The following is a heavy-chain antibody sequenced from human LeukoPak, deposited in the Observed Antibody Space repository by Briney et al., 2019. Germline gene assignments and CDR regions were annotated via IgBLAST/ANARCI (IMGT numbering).Heavy chain of an antibody. J-gene: IGHJ4*02. D-gene: IGHD6-19*01. CDR1: GYTFTGYY. Sequence: ASVKVSCKASGYTFTGYYMHWVRQAPGQGLEWMGWINPNSGGTNYAQKFQGRVTMTRDTSISTAYMELSRLRSDDTAVYYCARVKWNSSGWYKFDYWGQGTLVTVSS. V-gene: IGHV1-2*02. CDR2: INPNSGGT. CDR3: ARVKWNSSGWYKFDY.